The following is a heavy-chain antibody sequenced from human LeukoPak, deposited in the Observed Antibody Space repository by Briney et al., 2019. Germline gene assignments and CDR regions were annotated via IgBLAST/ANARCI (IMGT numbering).Heavy chain of an antibody. CDR2: IRSKANSYAT. CDR1: GFTFSGSA. Sequence: GGSLRLSCAASGFTFSGSAMHWVRQASGKGLEWVGCIRSKANSYATAYAASVKGRFTISRDDSKNTAYLQMNSLKTEDTAVYYCTRPGISGSRPFDYWGQGTLVTVSS. D-gene: IGHD1-26*01. CDR3: TRPGISGSRPFDY. J-gene: IGHJ4*02. V-gene: IGHV3-73*01.